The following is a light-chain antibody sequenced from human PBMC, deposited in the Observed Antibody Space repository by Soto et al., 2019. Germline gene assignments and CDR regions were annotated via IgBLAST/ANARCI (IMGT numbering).Light chain of an antibody. CDR2: GAS. CDR1: QSVSSNY. Sequence: IVLTQFSGTLSLSPGERATLSCRASQSVSSNYLAWYQQKPGQAPRLLIYGASTRATGIPARFSGSRSGTEFTLTISSLQSEDFAVYYCQQYNNWPPITFGQGTRLEIK. CDR3: QQYNNWPPIT. J-gene: IGKJ5*01. V-gene: IGKV3-15*01.